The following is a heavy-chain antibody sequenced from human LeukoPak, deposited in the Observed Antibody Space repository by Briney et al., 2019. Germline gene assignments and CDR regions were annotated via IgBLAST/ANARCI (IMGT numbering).Heavy chain of an antibody. CDR3: ARLTVSYDAFDI. CDR1: GGSISSYY. CDR2: IYYSGST. D-gene: IGHD4-11*01. Sequence: SETQSLTCTVSGGSISSYYWSWIRQPPGKGLEWIGYIYYSGSTNYNPSLKSRVTISVGTSKNQFSLKRSSVTAADTAVYYCARLTVSYDAFDIWGQGTMVTVSS. V-gene: IGHV4-59*08. J-gene: IGHJ3*02.